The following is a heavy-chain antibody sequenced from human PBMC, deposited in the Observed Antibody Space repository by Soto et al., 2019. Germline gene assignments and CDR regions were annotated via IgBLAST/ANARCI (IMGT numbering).Heavy chain of an antibody. Sequence: QVQLVQSGAEVKKPGASVKVSCKASGYNFGNYVLNWVRKATGQGLEWMGWMKPKNGDTGHAQKFQGRFTLTMDTSIGTAYMEVTGLRPDDPAVYYCARGPSLLNMIADPEEGLLWLDHRGQG. J-gene: IGHJ5*02. D-gene: IGHD2-21*01. CDR1: GYNFGNYV. CDR3: ARGPSLLNMIADPEEGLLWLDH. CDR2: MKPKNGDT. V-gene: IGHV1-8*02.